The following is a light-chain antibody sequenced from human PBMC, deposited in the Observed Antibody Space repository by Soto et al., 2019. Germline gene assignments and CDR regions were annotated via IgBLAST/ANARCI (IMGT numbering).Light chain of an antibody. Sequence: QSVLTQPASGSGSPGQSITISCTGTSSDVGGCHYLSWYQQHPGKAPKLMIYDVSNRPSGVSNRFSGSKSGNTASLTISGRQAEDEADYYCSSYTSSSTYVFGTGTKLTVL. J-gene: IGLJ1*01. CDR3: SSYTSSSTYV. CDR2: DVS. CDR1: SSDVGGCHY. V-gene: IGLV2-14*01.